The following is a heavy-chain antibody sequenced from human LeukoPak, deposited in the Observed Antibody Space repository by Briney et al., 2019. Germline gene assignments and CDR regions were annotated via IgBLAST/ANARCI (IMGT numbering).Heavy chain of an antibody. V-gene: IGHV3-7*01. CDR3: ARDRGTNFFDY. Sequence: GGSLRLSCAASGFTFSNFWMSWVRQAPGKGLEWVANVKHDGSEIYYVDSVKGRFTISRDNAKKSLYLQMNSLRAEDTAVYYCARDRGTNFFDYWGQGTLVTVSS. CDR1: GFTFSNFW. J-gene: IGHJ4*02. CDR2: VKHDGSEI.